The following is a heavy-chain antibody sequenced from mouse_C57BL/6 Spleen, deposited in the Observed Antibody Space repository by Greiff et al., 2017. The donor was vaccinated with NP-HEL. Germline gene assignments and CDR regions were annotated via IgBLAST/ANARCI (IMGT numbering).Heavy chain of an antibody. J-gene: IGHJ4*01. Sequence: EVQGVESGGGLVKPGGSLKLSCAASGFTFSDYGMHWVRQAPEKGLEWVAYISSGSSTIYYADTVKGRFTISRDNAKNTLFLQMTSLRSEDTAMYYCARLVNNYDYYAMDYWGQGTSVTVSS. V-gene: IGHV5-17*01. CDR3: ARLVNNYDYYAMDY. D-gene: IGHD1-3*01. CDR2: ISSGSSTI. CDR1: GFTFSDYG.